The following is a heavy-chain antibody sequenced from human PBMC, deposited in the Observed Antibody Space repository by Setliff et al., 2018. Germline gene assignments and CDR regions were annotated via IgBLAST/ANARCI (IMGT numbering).Heavy chain of an antibody. CDR3: AASRAYTGAVEEWFLPKTFDF. Sequence: SETLSLTCAVYGGSFSTYFWSWIRQPPGKGLEWIGEISHSGSANYNPSLKSRVTMSVDKSKNQFSLKLSSVTAADAALYYCAASRAYTGAVEEWFLPKTFDFWGQGSPVTVSS. D-gene: IGHD3-10*01. V-gene: IGHV4-34*01. CDR2: ISHSGSA. J-gene: IGHJ4*02. CDR1: GGSFSTYF.